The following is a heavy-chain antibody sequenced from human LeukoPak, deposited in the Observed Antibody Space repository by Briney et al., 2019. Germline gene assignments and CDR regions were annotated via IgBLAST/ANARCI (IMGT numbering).Heavy chain of an antibody. J-gene: IGHJ4*02. V-gene: IGHV3-48*03. Sequence: SGGSLRLSCAASGFTFSSYEMNWVRQAPGKGMEWVSYISNSGSTIYYADSVKGRFTISRDNAKNSLYLQMNSLRAEDTALYYCAKDKHWYSSSQGAYYFDYWGQGTLVTVSS. CDR3: AKDKHWYSSSQGAYYFDY. CDR2: ISNSGSTI. D-gene: IGHD6-13*01. CDR1: GFTFSSYE.